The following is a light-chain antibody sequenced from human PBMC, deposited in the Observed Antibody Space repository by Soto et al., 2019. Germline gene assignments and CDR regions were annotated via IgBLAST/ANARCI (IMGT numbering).Light chain of an antibody. CDR3: RHYGSSPPIYT. CDR2: GAS. V-gene: IGKV3-20*01. J-gene: IGKJ2*01. CDR1: QSVSSSD. Sequence: EIVLTQSPGTLSLSPGERATLSCRASQSVSSSDLACHQQKPGQAPRLLIYGASGRATGIPDRFSGSGSGTDFPLTISRLEPEDFAVYYCRHYGSSPPIYTFGQGTQLEIK.